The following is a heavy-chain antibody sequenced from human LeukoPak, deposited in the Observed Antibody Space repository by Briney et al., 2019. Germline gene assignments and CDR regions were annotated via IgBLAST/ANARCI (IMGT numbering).Heavy chain of an antibody. Sequence: GGSLRLSCAASGFTVSSNYMNWVRQAPGKGLEWVSVIYSGGEIYYADSVKGRFTISRDSSKNTLYLQTNSLRVEDTAVYFCARGCSDKKCYIHYWGQGTLVTVSS. D-gene: IGHD2-15*01. CDR3: ARGCSDKKCYIHY. CDR1: GFTVSSNY. CDR2: IYSGGEI. V-gene: IGHV3-53*01. J-gene: IGHJ4*02.